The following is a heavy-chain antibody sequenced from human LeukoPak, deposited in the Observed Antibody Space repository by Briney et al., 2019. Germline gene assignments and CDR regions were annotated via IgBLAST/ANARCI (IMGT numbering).Heavy chain of an antibody. J-gene: IGHJ5*02. CDR2: IYYSGST. CDR1: GGSISSYY. D-gene: IGHD3-10*01. CDR3: ARGPTPMVRGVMINWFDP. Sequence: PSETLSLTCNISGGSISSYYWSWIRQPPGKGLEWIGYIYYSGSTNYNPSLKSRVTISVDTSKNQFSLKLSSVTAADTAVYYCARGPTPMVRGVMINWFDPWGQGTLVTVSS. V-gene: IGHV4-59*01.